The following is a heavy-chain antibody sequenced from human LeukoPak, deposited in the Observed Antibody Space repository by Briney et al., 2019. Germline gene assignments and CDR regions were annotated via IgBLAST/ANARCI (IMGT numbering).Heavy chain of an antibody. D-gene: IGHD2-15*01. CDR3: TRHPAEGDY. V-gene: IGHV3-11*03. J-gene: IGHJ4*02. Sequence: GGSLRLSCAASGFTFSDFYMSWIRQAPGKGLESISYISGSSSNTNYADSVKGRFAISRDNAKNSLYLQMNSLRAEDTAVYYCTRHPAEGDYWGQGTLVTVSS. CDR2: ISGSSSNT. CDR1: GFTFSDFY.